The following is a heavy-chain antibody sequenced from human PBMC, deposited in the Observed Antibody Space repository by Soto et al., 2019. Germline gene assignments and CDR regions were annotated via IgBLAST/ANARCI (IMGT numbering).Heavy chain of an antibody. CDR2: ISYDGSNK. CDR3: AKDQGSSPSGDY. D-gene: IGHD1-26*01. CDR1: GFTFSSYG. J-gene: IGHJ4*02. Sequence: QVQLVESGGGVVQPGRSRRLSCAASGFTFSSYGMHWVRQAPGKGLEWVAVISYDGSNKYYADSVKGRFTISRDNSKNALYLQMNSLRAEDTAVYYCAKDQGSSPSGDYWGQGTLVTVSS. V-gene: IGHV3-30*18.